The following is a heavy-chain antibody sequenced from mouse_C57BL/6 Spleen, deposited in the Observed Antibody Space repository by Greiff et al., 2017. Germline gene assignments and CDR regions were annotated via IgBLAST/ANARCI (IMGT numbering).Heavy chain of an antibody. V-gene: IGHV5-6*01. D-gene: IGHD1-1*01. CDR2: ISSGGSYT. CDR3: ARGGYGKVPFDY. CDR1: GFTFSSYG. Sequence: EVQLVESGGDLVKPGGSLKLSCAASGFTFSSYGMSWVRQTPDKRLEWVATISSGGSYTYYPDSVKGRFTISRDNAKNTLYLQMSSLKSEDTAMYYCARGGYGKVPFDYWGQGTTLTVSS. J-gene: IGHJ2*01.